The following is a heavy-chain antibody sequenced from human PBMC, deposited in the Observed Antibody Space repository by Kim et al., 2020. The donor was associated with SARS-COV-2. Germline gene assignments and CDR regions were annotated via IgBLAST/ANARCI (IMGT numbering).Heavy chain of an antibody. CDR3: ARPGGVVIPIRVAFDI. V-gene: IGHV4-39*01. CDR1: GGSISTSSYY. CDR2: IYYTGST. D-gene: IGHD3-3*01. Sequence: SETLSLTCTFSGGSISTSSYYWGWIRPPPGKGLEWIGTIYYTGSTNYNPSLQIRVTVSVATTKNQFSLKLTSATAADTALYYCARPGGVVIPIRVAFDI. J-gene: IGHJ3*02.